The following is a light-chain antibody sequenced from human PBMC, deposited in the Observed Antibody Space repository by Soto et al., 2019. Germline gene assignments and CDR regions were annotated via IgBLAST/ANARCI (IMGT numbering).Light chain of an antibody. CDR3: QQRQHWPPLT. J-gene: IGKJ4*01. CDR1: QSVSKY. Sequence: ETVLTQSPATLSLSPGETATLSCRASQSVSKYLAWYQQKPGQAPRLLIYDASNRATGIPARFSGSGSGTDFTLTISSLEPEDFAVYYYQQRQHWPPLTFGGGTKVEI. CDR2: DAS. V-gene: IGKV3-11*01.